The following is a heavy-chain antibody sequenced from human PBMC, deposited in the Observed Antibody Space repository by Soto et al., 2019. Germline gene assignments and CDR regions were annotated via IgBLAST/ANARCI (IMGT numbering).Heavy chain of an antibody. Sequence: ETLSLTCTVSGGSISSYFYIWVRQPPGKGLEWIGSVYYTGTTDYNPSLKSRVTISVDTSKTQFSLNLRSVTAADTAVYYCARDLAAVPRAFDYWGRGTLVTVSS. D-gene: IGHD6-13*01. CDR1: GGSISSYF. CDR3: ARDLAAVPRAFDY. J-gene: IGHJ4*02. CDR2: VYYTGTT. V-gene: IGHV4-59*01.